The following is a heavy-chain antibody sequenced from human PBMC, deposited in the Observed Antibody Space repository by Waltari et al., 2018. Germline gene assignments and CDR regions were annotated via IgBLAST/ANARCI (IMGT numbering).Heavy chain of an antibody. CDR3: AKGRWYFDF. CDR2: MSGRGGNT. J-gene: IGHJ4*02. V-gene: IGHV3-23*01. CDR1: GLPFSTYA. Sequence: EVQLLESGGGLVQPGGSLRLSCASSGLPFSTYAMSWVRQAPGGGLEWVSGMSGRGGNTDYADSVKGRFTISRDNSRNTLFLQMNRLRAEDTAVYYCAKGRWYFDFWGRGTLVTVPS.